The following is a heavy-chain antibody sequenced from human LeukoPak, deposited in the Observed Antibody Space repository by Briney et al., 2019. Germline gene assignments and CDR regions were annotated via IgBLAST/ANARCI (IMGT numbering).Heavy chain of an antibody. V-gene: IGHV3-53*04. Sequence: GGSLRLSCAASGFTVSSNYMSWVRQAPGKGLEWVSVIYSGGSTYYADSVKGRFTIPRHNSKNTLYLQMNSLRAEDTAVYYCASRASGWSPHYWGQGTLVTVSS. D-gene: IGHD6-19*01. CDR2: IYSGGST. CDR1: GFTVSSNY. CDR3: ASRASGWSPHY. J-gene: IGHJ4*02.